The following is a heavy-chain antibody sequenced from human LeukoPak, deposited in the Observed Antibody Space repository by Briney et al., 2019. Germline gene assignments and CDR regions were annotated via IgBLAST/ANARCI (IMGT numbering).Heavy chain of an antibody. V-gene: IGHV3-21*01. CDR2: ISSSSSYI. Sequence: PGGSLRLSCAASGFTFSSYSMNWVRQAPGKGLEWVSSISSSSSYIYYADSVKGRFTISRDNAKNSLYLQMNNLRAEDTAVYYCAREWFGELLDGYWGQGTLVTVSS. CDR1: GFTFSSYS. CDR3: AREWFGELLDGY. D-gene: IGHD3-10*01. J-gene: IGHJ4*02.